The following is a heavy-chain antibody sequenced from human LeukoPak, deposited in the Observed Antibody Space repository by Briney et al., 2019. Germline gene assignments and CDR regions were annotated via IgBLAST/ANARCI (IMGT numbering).Heavy chain of an antibody. V-gene: IGHV3-21*01. CDR1: GFTFSSYS. D-gene: IGHD2-2*01. CDR2: ISSSSIYI. Sequence: GGSLRLSCAASGFTFSSYSMNWVRQAPGKGLEWVSSISSSSIYIYYADSVKGRFTISRDNAKNSLYLQMNSLRAEDTAVYYCGRAGDIVVVPAANPYTWFDPWGQGTLVTVSS. J-gene: IGHJ5*02. CDR3: GRAGDIVVVPAANPYTWFDP.